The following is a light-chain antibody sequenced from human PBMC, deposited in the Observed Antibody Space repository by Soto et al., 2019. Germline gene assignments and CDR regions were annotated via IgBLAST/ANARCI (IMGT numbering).Light chain of an antibody. J-gene: IGLJ1*01. CDR2: EVS. CDR3: SSYTSSSTYV. CDR1: SSDVGGYNY. Sequence: QSVLTQPASVXXSPGQSITISCTGTSSDVGGYNYVSWYQQHPGKAPKLMIYEVSNRPSGVSNRFSGSKSGNTASLTISGLQAEDEADYYCSSYTSSSTYVFGTGTKVTVL. V-gene: IGLV2-14*01.